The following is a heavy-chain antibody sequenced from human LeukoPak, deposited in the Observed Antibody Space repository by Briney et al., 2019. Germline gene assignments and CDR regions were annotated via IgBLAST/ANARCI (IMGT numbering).Heavy chain of an antibody. CDR1: GLTVSSNY. Sequence: GGSLRLSRAASGLTVSSNYMSWVRQAPGKGLEWVSIIYSGGSTFYADSVKGRSTITRDNSKNTLYLQMNSLRAEDTAVYYCARGGSYLSAFDIWGQGTMVTVSS. J-gene: IGHJ3*02. V-gene: IGHV3-53*01. D-gene: IGHD1-26*01. CDR3: ARGGSYLSAFDI. CDR2: IYSGGST.